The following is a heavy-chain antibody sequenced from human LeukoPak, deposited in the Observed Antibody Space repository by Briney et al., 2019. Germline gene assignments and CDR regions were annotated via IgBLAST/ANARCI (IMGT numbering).Heavy chain of an antibody. CDR2: ISSSSSYI. CDR1: GFTFSSYS. J-gene: IGHJ4*02. CDR3: ARGLPAATGAFDY. Sequence: PGGSLRLSCAASGFTFSSYSMNWVRQAPGKGLEWVSSISSSSSYIYYADSVKGRFTISRDNAKNTLYLQMNSLRAEDTAVYYCARGLPAATGAFDYWGQGTLVTVSS. D-gene: IGHD6-13*01. V-gene: IGHV3-21*04.